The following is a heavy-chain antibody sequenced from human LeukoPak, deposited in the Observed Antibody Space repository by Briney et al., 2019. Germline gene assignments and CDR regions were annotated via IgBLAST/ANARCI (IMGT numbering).Heavy chain of an antibody. CDR3: ARLNVDTDN. CDR2: IYYSGST. D-gene: IGHD5-18*01. Sequence: SETLSLTCTVSGGSISSSSYYWGWIRQPPGKGLEWIGSIYYSGSTYYNPSLKSRVTISVDTSKNQFSLKLSSVTAADTAAYYCARLNVDTDNWGQGTLVTVSS. CDR1: GGSISSSSYY. V-gene: IGHV4-39*01. J-gene: IGHJ4*02.